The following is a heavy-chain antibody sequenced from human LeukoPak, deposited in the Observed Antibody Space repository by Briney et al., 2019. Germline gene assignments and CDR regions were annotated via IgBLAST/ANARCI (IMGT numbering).Heavy chain of an antibody. J-gene: IGHJ4*02. CDR2: ISDTSNT. CDR3: TKGVSNKWRGGDS. CDR1: GFTFISFA. V-gene: IGHV3-23*01. D-gene: IGHD4-11*01. Sequence: GWSLRLSCAASGFTFISFAMSWVRQAPGKGLEWVSIISDTSNTCYAGSVRGRFTISRDNPKSTVYLQMNNLGAEDTAVYYCTKGVSNKWRGGDSWGQGTLVIVSS.